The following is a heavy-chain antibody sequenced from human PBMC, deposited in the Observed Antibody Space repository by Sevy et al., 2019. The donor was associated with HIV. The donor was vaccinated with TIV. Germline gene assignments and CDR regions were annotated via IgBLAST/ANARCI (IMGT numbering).Heavy chain of an antibody. D-gene: IGHD4-4*01. Sequence: GESLKISCAASGFTLSDAWMSWVRQAPGKGLEWVGRIKSKTDGGPTDYAAPVKGRFTISRDESKNTLNLQMNSLKTEDTAVYYCTTDAHDFTNYPSPYYFDQWGQGTLVTVSS. CDR2: IKSKTDGGPT. V-gene: IGHV3-15*01. CDR3: TTDAHDFTNYPSPYYFDQ. CDR1: GFTLSDAW. J-gene: IGHJ4*02.